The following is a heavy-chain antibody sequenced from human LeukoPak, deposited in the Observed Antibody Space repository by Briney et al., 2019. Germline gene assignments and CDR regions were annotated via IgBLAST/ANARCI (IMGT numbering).Heavy chain of an antibody. CDR2: ISTSSSYI. D-gene: IGHD5-24*01. V-gene: IGHV3-21*01. CDR3: ARDRGEYYFDY. CDR1: GFTFSSYS. Sequence: GGSLRLSCAASGFTFSSYSMNWVRQAPGKGLEWVSSISTSSSYIYYADSVKGRFTISRDNARNSLSLQMNSLRAEDTAVYYCARDRGEYYFDYWGQGTLVTVSS. J-gene: IGHJ4*02.